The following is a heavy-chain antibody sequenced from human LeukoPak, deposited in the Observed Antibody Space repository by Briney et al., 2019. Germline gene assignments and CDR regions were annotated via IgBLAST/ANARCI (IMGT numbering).Heavy chain of an antibody. V-gene: IGHV4-34*01. Sequence: SETLSLTCAVYGGSFSGYYWSWIRQPPGKGLEWIGEINHSGSTNYNPSLKSRVTISVDTSKNQFSLKLSSVTAADTAVYYCASGRYMSGSGDYWGQGTLVTV. CDR2: INHSGST. D-gene: IGHD3-10*01. J-gene: IGHJ4*02. CDR3: ASGRYMSGSGDY. CDR1: GGSFSGYY.